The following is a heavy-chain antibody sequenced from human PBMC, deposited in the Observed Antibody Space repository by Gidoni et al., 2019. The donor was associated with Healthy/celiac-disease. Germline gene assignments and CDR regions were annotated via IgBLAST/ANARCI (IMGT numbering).Heavy chain of an antibody. CDR3: AREIYTVDYVTGIDY. CDR1: GYTFTSYY. CDR2: INPSGCST. D-gene: IGHD4-17*01. V-gene: IGHV1-46*03. J-gene: IGHJ4*02. Sequence: QVQLVHSGAEGKNPGASVKVSGKASGYTFTSYYMHWVRQAPGQGLEWMGIINPSGCSTSYAPESQGRVIMTSDTSTSTVYMELSSLRSEDTAVYYCAREIYTVDYVTGIDYWGQGTLVTVSS.